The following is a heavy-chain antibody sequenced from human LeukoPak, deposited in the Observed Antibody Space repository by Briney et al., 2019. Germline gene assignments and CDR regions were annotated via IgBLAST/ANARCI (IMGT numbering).Heavy chain of an antibody. CDR2: VSYDGSNK. D-gene: IGHD4-17*01. J-gene: IGHJ4*02. CDR1: GFTFSSYG. CDR3: AKEETTGAVTPDFGPNDY. Sequence: GGSLRLSCAASGFTFSSYGMHWVRHAPDKGLEGVAAVSYDGSNKYYADSVKGRFTISRDNSKNTLYLQIISLRAEDTAVYYCAKEETTGAVTPDFGPNDYWGQGTLVTVSS. V-gene: IGHV3-30*18.